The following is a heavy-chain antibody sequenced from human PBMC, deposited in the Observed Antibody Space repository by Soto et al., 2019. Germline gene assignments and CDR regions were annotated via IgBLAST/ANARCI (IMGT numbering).Heavy chain of an antibody. V-gene: IGHV3-15*01. CDR3: TTDAGTNDAFDI. CDR2: IKSKTDGGTT. CDR1: GFTFSNAW. Sequence: GGSLRLSCAASGFTFSNAWMSWVRQAPGKGLEWVGRIKSKTDGGTTDYAAPVKGRFTISSDDSNNTLYLQMNSLKTEDTAVYYCTTDAGTNDAFDIWGQGTMVTVSS. D-gene: IGHD1-1*01. J-gene: IGHJ3*02.